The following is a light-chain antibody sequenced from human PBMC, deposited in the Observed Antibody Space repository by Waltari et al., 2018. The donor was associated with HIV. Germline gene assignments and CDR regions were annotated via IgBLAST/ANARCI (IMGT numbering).Light chain of an antibody. CDR3: MQTLHLLYT. CDR2: EVS. V-gene: IGKV2D-29*02. Sequence: AMTQPQRSLSVTPGQPTSLSCTPRQSLKHTDGKTYLYWYLQRPGQFPQVLIYEVSKRYAGVPDRFSGSGSGTHFTLKIARVEAEDVGSYYCMQTLHLLYTFGQGTKLEIK. CDR1: QSLKHTDGKTY. J-gene: IGKJ2*01.